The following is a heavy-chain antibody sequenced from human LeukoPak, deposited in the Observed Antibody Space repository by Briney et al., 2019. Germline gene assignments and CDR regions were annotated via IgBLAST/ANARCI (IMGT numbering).Heavy chain of an antibody. Sequence: GGSLRLSCAASGITFSMYGMHWVRQAPGKGLEWLAVISSDGSEIHFADSVKGRFTISRDNSKNTLYMQMSSVRAEDTAVYYCAELGITMIGGVWGKGTTVTISS. J-gene: IGHJ6*04. CDR1: GITFSMYG. V-gene: IGHV3-30*18. CDR2: ISSDGSEI. D-gene: IGHD3-10*02. CDR3: AELGITMIGGV.